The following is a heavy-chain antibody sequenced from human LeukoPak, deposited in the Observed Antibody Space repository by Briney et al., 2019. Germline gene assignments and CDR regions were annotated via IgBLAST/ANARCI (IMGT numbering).Heavy chain of an antibody. Sequence: SQTLSLTCTVSGGSISSGDYYWSWIRQPPGKGLEWIGYIYYSGSTYYNPSLKSRVTISVDTSKNQFSLKLSSVTAADTVVYYCARRVAPVVVAAVSWFDPWGQGTLVTVSS. CDR1: GGSISSGDYY. CDR2: IYYSGST. D-gene: IGHD2-15*01. CDR3: ARRVAPVVVAAVSWFDP. V-gene: IGHV4-30-4*01. J-gene: IGHJ5*02.